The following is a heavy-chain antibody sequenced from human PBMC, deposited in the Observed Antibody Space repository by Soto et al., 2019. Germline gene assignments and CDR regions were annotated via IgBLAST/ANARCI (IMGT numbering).Heavy chain of an antibody. J-gene: IGHJ4*02. Sequence: GASVKVSCKASGYTFTNYGVSWVRQAPGQGLEWMGWINTYNGNTNYEEKFQGRVTVTTDTPTTTAYMELRSLRSDDTAVYYCARGADPTYFDSWGQGTLVTVSS. CDR3: ARGADPTYFDS. CDR2: INTYNGNT. CDR1: GYTFTNYG. V-gene: IGHV1-18*01. D-gene: IGHD6-25*01.